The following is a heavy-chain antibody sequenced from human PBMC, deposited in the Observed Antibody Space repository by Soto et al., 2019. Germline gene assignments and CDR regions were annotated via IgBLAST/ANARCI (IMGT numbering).Heavy chain of an antibody. D-gene: IGHD4-17*01. CDR2: ISTYNGNT. V-gene: IGHV1-18*01. Sequence: QAQLVQSGAEVKEPGASVKVSCKASGYSFTTSGITWVRQAPGQGLEWMGWISTYNGNTNYAQKLQDRVTLTTDTYTSTAYMELRSLRSDDTAVYYCSLRLYGDYDYWGQGTLVTVSS. CDR3: SLRLYGDYDY. J-gene: IGHJ4*02. CDR1: GYSFTTSG.